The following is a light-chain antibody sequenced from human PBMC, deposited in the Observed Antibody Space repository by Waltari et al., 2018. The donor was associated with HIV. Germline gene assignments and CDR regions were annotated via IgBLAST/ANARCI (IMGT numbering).Light chain of an antibody. V-gene: IGLV4-69*01. CDR3: QTWGTGIRV. CDR2: LNSDGSH. CDR1: SGHRSHA. Sequence: QLVLTQSPSASVSLGASVKLTCTLSSGHRSHAIAGHQQQPEKGPRYLMKLNSDGSHSKGDGIPDRFSGSSSGAERYLTISSLQSEDEADYYCQTWGTGIRVFGGGTKLTVL. J-gene: IGLJ3*02.